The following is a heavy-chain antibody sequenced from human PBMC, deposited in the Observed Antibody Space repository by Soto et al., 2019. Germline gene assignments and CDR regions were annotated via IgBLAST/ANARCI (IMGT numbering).Heavy chain of an antibody. CDR2: ISYDGSKK. CDR3: AKTRMPSTGDAYDI. Sequence: ESGGGVVQPGRSLRLSCAASGFTFSSYGIHWVRQAPGKGLEWVEVISYDGSKKYYGDYVKGRFTISRDNSKNTLDLQMDSLRPEDTAVYYCAKTRMPSTGDAYDIWGQGTMVTVSS. CDR1: GFTFSSYG. V-gene: IGHV3-30*18. D-gene: IGHD2-2*01. J-gene: IGHJ3*02.